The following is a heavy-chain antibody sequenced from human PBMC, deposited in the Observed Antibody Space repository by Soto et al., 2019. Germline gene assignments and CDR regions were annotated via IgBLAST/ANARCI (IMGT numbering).Heavy chain of an antibody. Sequence: EVQLVESGGGLVQPGRSLRLSCVAAGFTFDDYVMHWVRQVPGKGLEWVSGISWNSGNIDYADSVKGRFTISRDNAMNSLYLQMNSLRPEDTALYYCARGLSAVPSCLDCWGQGTLVTVSS. CDR1: GFTFDDYV. CDR3: ARGLSAVPSCLDC. CDR2: ISWNSGNI. D-gene: IGHD3-16*01. V-gene: IGHV3-9*01. J-gene: IGHJ4*02.